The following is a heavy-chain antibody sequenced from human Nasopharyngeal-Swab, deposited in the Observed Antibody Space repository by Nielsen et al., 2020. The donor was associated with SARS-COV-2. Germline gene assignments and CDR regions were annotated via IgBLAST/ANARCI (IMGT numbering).Heavy chain of an antibody. CDR3: ARVAAGGFDWYSRYYGMDV. CDR2: ISGSGGST. Sequence: GESLKISCAASGFTFSSYAMSWVRQAPGKGLEWVSAISGSGGSTYYADSVKGRFTISRDNSKNTLYLQMNSLRAEDTAVYYCARVAAGGFDWYSRYYGMDVWGQGTTVTVSS. J-gene: IGHJ6*02. CDR1: GFTFSSYA. D-gene: IGHD3-9*01. V-gene: IGHV3-23*01.